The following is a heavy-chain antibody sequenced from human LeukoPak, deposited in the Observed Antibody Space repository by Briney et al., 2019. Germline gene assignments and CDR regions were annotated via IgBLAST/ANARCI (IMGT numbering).Heavy chain of an antibody. CDR3: PSSLFGRPPRY. D-gene: IGHD3-3*01. Sequence: PSETLSLTCAVSGGSFSGYYWSWIRQPPGKGLEWIGEINQSGTTNYNPSLKSRVTISTDTSKNQFSLRLSSVTAADTALYYCPSSLFGRPPRYWAKETLVTVSS. V-gene: IGHV4-34*01. J-gene: IGHJ4*02. CDR1: GGSFSGYY. CDR2: INQSGTT.